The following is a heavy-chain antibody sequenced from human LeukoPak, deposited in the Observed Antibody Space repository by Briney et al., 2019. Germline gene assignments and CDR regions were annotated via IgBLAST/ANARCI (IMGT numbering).Heavy chain of an antibody. J-gene: IGHJ4*02. V-gene: IGHV1-18*01. CDR1: GYTFTSYG. CDR3: ARGGFTIIRGALDY. CDR2: ISGYNDKT. D-gene: IGHD3-10*01. Sequence: VKVSCKASGYTFTSYGISWVRQAPGQGLERMGWISGYNDKTNYAQKLQDRVTMTKDTSTSTVYMELRSLGSDDTAVYYCARGGFTIIRGALDYWGQGTLLTVSS.